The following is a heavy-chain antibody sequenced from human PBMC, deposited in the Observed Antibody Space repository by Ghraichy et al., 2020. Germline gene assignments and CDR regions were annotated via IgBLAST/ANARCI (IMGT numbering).Heavy chain of an antibody. Sequence: LSLTCAASGFTFSSYGMHWVRQAPGKGLEWVAVISYDGSNKYYADSVKGRFTISRDNSKNTLYLQMNSLRAEDTAVYYCAKDLVRGEGGYFDYWGQGTLVTVSS. CDR1: GFTFSSYG. D-gene: IGHD3-10*01. V-gene: IGHV3-30*18. J-gene: IGHJ4*02. CDR2: ISYDGSNK. CDR3: AKDLVRGEGGYFDY.